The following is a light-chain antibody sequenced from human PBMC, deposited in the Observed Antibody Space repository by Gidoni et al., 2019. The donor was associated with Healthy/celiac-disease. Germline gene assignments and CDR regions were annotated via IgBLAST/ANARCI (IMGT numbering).Light chain of an antibody. CDR2: DAS. CDR1: QSVSSY. J-gene: IGKJ1*01. CDR3: QQRSNWPSGT. Sequence: EIVLTESHATLSLSPGERATLSCRASQSVSSYLAWYQQKPGQAPRLLIYDASNRATGIPARFSGSGSGTDFTLTISSLEPEDFAVYYCQQRSNWPSGTFXQXTKVEIK. V-gene: IGKV3-11*01.